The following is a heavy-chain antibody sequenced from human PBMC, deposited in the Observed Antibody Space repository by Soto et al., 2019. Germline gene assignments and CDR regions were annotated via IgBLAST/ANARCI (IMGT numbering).Heavy chain of an antibody. CDR2: IYYSGST. D-gene: IGHD5-12*01. CDR1: GASISSYY. V-gene: IGHV4-59*08. Sequence: SETLSLTCTVSGASISSYYWSWIRQPPGKGLEWIGYIYYSGSTNYNPSLKSRVTISVDMSKNQFSLKLSSVTAADTAVYYCARLRYSGYDYYYYYGMDVWGQGTTVTVSS. CDR3: ARLRYSGYDYYYYYGMDV. J-gene: IGHJ6*02.